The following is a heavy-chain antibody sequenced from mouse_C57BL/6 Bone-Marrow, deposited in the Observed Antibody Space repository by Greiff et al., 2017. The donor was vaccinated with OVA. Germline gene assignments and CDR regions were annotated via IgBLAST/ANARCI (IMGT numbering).Heavy chain of an antibody. CDR2: IDPETGGT. V-gene: IGHV1-15*01. CDR1: GYTFTDYD. D-gene: IGHD2-3*01. CDR3: TRSCYYSYYFDY. J-gene: IGHJ2*01. Sequence: VQLQQSGAELVRPGASVTLSCKASGYTFTDYDMHWVKQTPVHGLEWIGAIDPETGGTASNQKFKGKAILTADKSSSTAYMELRSLTSADSAVYYCTRSCYYSYYFDYWGQGTTLTVSS.